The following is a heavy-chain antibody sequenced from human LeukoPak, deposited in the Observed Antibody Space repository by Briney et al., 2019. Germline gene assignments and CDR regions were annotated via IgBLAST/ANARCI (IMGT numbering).Heavy chain of an antibody. CDR1: GFTFSDYY. CDR3: ARDQFDFWSGYYCY. V-gene: IGHV3-11*04. J-gene: IGHJ4*02. Sequence: TGGSLTLSCAASGFTFSDYYMSWIRQAPGKGLEWVSYISSSGSTIYYAASVTGRFTISRDNAKHSLYLQMNSLRAEDTAVYYCARDQFDFWSGYYCYWGQGTLVTVSS. CDR2: ISSSGSTI. D-gene: IGHD3-3*01.